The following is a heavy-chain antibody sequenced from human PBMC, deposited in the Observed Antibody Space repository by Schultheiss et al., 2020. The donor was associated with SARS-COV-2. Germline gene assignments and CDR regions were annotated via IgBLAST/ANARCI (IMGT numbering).Heavy chain of an antibody. Sequence: LSCAVYGGSFSGYYWSWIRQPPGKGLEWIGEINHSGSTNYNPSLKSRVTISVDTSKNQFSLKLSSVTAADTAVYYCARGPARGAYYYYYYMDVWGKGTTVTVSS. V-gene: IGHV4-34*01. CDR1: GGSFSGYY. J-gene: IGHJ6*03. CDR2: INHSGST. D-gene: IGHD2-2*01. CDR3: ARGPARGAYYYYYYMDV.